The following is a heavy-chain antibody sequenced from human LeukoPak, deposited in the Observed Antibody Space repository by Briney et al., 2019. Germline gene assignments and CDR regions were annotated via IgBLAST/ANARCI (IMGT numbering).Heavy chain of an antibody. CDR3: AKGYRVTRAAFDI. J-gene: IGHJ3*02. CDR1: GFPFISFD. D-gene: IGHD2-21*02. V-gene: IGHV3-23*01. CDR2: ISGSGDST. Sequence: GGTLRLSCAASGFPFISFDMNWVRQAPGKGLEWVSAISGSGDSTYYADSVKGRFTISRDNSKNTLYLQMNSLRAEDTAVYYCAKGYRVTRAAFDIWGQGKRVTVSS.